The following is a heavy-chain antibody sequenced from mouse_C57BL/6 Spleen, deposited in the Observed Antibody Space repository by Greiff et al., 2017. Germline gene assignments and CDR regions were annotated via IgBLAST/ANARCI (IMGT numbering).Heavy chain of an antibody. CDR2: IWGDGST. CDR1: GFSLTSYG. Sequence: QVQLQQSGPGLVAPSQSLSITCTVSGFSLTSYGVSWVRQPPGKGLEWLGVIWGDGSTNYHSALISRLSISKDNSKIQVFLKLNSLQTDDTSTYYCVITTVVPFAYWGQGTLVTVSA. D-gene: IGHD1-1*01. V-gene: IGHV2-3*01. CDR3: VITTVVPFAY. J-gene: IGHJ3*01.